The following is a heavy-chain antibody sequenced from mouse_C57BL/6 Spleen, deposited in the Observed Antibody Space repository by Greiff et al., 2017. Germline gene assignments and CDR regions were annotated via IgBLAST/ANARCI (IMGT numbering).Heavy chain of an antibody. CDR2: IDPSDSYT. CDR3: ARDSSGYFDY. D-gene: IGHD3-2*02. Sequence: QVQLQQPGAELVMPGASVKLSCKASGYTFTSYWMHWVKQRPGQGLEWIGEIDPSDSYTNYNQKFKGKSTLTVDKSSSTAYMQLSSLTSEDSAVYYCARDSSGYFDYWGKGTTLTVAS. J-gene: IGHJ2*01. V-gene: IGHV1-69*01. CDR1: GYTFTSYW.